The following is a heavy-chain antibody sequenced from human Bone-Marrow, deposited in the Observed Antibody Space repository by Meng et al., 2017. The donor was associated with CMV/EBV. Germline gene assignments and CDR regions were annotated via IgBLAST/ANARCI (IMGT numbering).Heavy chain of an antibody. D-gene: IGHD3-3*01. V-gene: IGHV1-2*02. J-gene: IGHJ3*02. Sequence: ASVKVSCKASGYTFTGYYMHWVRQAPGQGLEWMGWINPNSGGTNYAQKFQGRATMTRDTSISTAYMELSRLRSDDTAVYYCARVDRGITIFGVPPSADAFDIWGQGTMVTVSS. CDR1: GYTFTGYY. CDR2: INPNSGGT. CDR3: ARVDRGITIFGVPPSADAFDI.